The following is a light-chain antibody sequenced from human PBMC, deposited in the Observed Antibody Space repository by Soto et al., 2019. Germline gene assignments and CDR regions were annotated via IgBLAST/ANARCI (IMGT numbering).Light chain of an antibody. Sequence: DIPMTQSPSSLSASVGDRVTITCRASQAISNYLAWYQQKPGKVPQVLIFAASTLQSGVPSRFSGSGSGTDFTLTISSLQPEDVVTYYCQKYDSDPPFTFGPGTKVDI. CDR3: QKYDSDPPFT. J-gene: IGKJ3*01. CDR1: QAISNY. V-gene: IGKV1-27*01. CDR2: AAS.